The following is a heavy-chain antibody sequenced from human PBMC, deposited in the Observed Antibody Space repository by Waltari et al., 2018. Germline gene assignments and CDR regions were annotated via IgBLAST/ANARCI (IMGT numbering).Heavy chain of an antibody. Sequence: QVQLVQSGAEVKKPGSSVKVSCKASGGTFSSYAITWVRQAPGQGLEWMGGIIPSVSTDNNAQKNQGRGTITADDDTSTAYMERSSLGSEETAVYYGATQVVDAILCYYGMDVWGQGTTVTVSS. CDR2: IIPSVSTD. CDR1: GGTFSSYA. CDR3: ATQVVDAILCYYGMDV. J-gene: IGHJ6*02. D-gene: IGHD2-8*02. V-gene: IGHV1-69*13.